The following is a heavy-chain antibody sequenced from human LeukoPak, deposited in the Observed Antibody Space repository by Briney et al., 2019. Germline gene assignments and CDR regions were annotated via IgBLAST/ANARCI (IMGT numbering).Heavy chain of an antibody. CDR2: IYYSGST. J-gene: IGHJ6*03. D-gene: IGHD6-13*01. CDR3: AREVIAAAGSDTYYYYYYMDV. CDR1: GGSISSGGYY. V-gene: IGHV4-31*03. Sequence: PSQTLSLTCTVSGGSISSGGYYWSWIRQHPGKGLEWIGYIYYSGSTHYNPSLKSRVTISVDTSKNQFSLKLSSVTAADTAVYYCAREVIAAAGSDTYYYYYYMDVWGKGTTVTVSS.